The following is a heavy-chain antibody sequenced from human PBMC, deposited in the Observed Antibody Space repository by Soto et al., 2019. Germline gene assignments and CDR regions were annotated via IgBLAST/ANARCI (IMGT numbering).Heavy chain of an antibody. CDR2: IFHSGST. CDR1: GGSMRSNNR. CDR3: ARVYSGSYSDS. D-gene: IGHD1-26*01. V-gene: IGHV4-4*01. Sequence: SETLSLTCAVSGGSMRSNNRWSWVRQPPGKGLEWIGEIFHSGSTNYNPSLKTRVTISVDKSKNQFSLKLSSVTAADTAVYCCARVYSGSYSDSWGQGNLVPVS. J-gene: IGHJ4*02.